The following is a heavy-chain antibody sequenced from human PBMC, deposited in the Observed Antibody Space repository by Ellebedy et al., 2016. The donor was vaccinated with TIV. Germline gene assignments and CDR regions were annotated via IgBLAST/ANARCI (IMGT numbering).Heavy chain of an antibody. D-gene: IGHD3-16*01. J-gene: IGHJ5*02. CDR1: GFTFSSYE. V-gene: IGHV3-48*03. CDR2: ISGSASVT. CDR3: ARSYGARTSGP. Sequence: PGGSLRLSCAVSGFTFSSYEMNWVRQAPGKGLEWVSYISGSASVTAYADSVKGRFTISRDNARTSLYLQMNSLRVDDTAMYYYARSYGARTSGPWGPGTLVTVSS.